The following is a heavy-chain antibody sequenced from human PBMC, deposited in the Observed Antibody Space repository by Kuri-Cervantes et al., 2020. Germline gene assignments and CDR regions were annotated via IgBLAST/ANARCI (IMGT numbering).Heavy chain of an antibody. D-gene: IGHD6-19*01. J-gene: IGHJ4*02. CDR1: GFTFGDYA. CDR3: TRGYSSGWPPDY. V-gene: IGHV3-49*04. CDR2: IRSKAYGGTT. Sequence: GGSLRLSCTASGFTFGDYAMSWVRQAPGKGLEWVGFIRSKAYGGTTEYAASVKGRFTISRDDSKSIAYLQMNSLKTEDTAVYYCTRGYSSGWPPDYWGQGTPVTVSS.